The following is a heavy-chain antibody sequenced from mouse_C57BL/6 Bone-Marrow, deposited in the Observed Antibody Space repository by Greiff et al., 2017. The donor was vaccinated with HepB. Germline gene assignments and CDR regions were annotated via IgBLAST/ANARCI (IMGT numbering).Heavy chain of an antibody. Sequence: EVKVVESGGGLVKPGGSLKLSCAASGFTFSSYAMSWVRQTPEKRLEWVATISDGGSYTYYPDNVKGRFTISRDNAKNNLYLQMSHLKSEDTAMYYCATRGGDWAWFAYWGQGTLVTVSA. CDR2: ISDGGSYT. D-gene: IGHD4-1*01. CDR3: ATRGGDWAWFAY. CDR1: GFTFSSYA. J-gene: IGHJ3*01. V-gene: IGHV5-4*03.